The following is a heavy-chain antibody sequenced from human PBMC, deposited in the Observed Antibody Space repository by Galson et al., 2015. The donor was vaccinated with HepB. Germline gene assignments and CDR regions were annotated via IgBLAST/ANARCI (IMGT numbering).Heavy chain of an antibody. CDR1: GFTFSSYG. Sequence: SLRLSCAASGFTFSSYGMHWVRQAPGKGLEWVAFIRYDGSNKYYADSVKGRLTISRDNSKNTLYLQMNSLRAEDTAVYYCANLYYYDSSGYADYWGQGTLVTVSS. CDR2: IRYDGSNK. V-gene: IGHV3-30*02. J-gene: IGHJ4*02. D-gene: IGHD3-22*01. CDR3: ANLYYYDSSGYADY.